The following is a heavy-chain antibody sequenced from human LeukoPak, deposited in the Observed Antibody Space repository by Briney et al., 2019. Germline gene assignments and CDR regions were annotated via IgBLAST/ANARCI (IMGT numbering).Heavy chain of an antibody. J-gene: IGHJ6*02. D-gene: IGHD6-13*01. V-gene: IGHV3-7*01. CDR3: AREGRLMAAALWNYYYGMDV. CDR1: GFTFSSYW. CDR2: IKQDGSEK. Sequence: SGGSLRLSCAASGFTFSSYWMSWVRQAPGKRLEWVANIKQDGSEKYYVDSVKGRFTISRDNAKNSLYLQMNSLRAEDTAVYYCAREGRLMAAALWNYYYGMDVWGQGTTVTVSS.